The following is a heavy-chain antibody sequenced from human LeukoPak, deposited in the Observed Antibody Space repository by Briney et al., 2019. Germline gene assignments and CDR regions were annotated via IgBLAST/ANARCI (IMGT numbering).Heavy chain of an antibody. CDR3: ARLRRDTGTIDY. D-gene: IGHD5-18*01. V-gene: IGHV4-59*01. Sequence: SETLSLTCTVSGDSISSDYWSWIRQPPGKGLEWIGYIYYSGSTNYNPSLKSRVTISVDTSKNHFSPKLSSVTAADTAVYFCARLRRDTGTIDYWGQGTLVTVSS. J-gene: IGHJ4*02. CDR1: GDSISSDY. CDR2: IYYSGST.